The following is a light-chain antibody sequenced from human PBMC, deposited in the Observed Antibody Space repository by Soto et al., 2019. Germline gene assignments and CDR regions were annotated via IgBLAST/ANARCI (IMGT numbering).Light chain of an antibody. J-gene: IGKJ4*01. CDR2: GAS. V-gene: IGKV3D-20*02. CDR1: QSVSRTY. CDR3: QQRSDWPLT. Sequence: EIVLTQSPGTLSLSPGERATLSCRASQSVSRTYLAWYQQKPGQAPRLLIYGASTRATGIPARFSGSGSGTDFTLTISSLEPEDFAVYYCQQRSDWPLTFGGGTKVEIK.